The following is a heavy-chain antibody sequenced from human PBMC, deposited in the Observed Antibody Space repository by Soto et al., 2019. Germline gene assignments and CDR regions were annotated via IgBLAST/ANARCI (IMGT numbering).Heavy chain of an antibody. V-gene: IGHV4-59*08. CDR2: MYNSGST. CDR1: DGSISSYY. Sequence: QVQLQESGPGLVKPSETLSLTCTVSDGSISSYYWTWIRQPPGKGLEWIGFMYNSGSTHYNPSLKRRVTISLDTSNNRFSLNLRSVTAADTAVYYCASMGYHYGSGSYPLDYWGQGTLVTVSS. J-gene: IGHJ4*02. CDR3: ASMGYHYGSGSYPLDY. D-gene: IGHD3-10*01.